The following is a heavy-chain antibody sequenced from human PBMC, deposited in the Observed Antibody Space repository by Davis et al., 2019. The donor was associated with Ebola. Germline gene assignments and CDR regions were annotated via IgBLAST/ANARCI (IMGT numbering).Heavy chain of an antibody. CDR2: IKQDGSEK. CDR3: AKMVIVVVNPLDY. V-gene: IGHV3-7*01. Sequence: GESLKISCAASGFTFSSYWMSWVRQAPGKGLEGVANIKQDGSEKYYADAVKGRFTISRDNSKNTLYLQMNSLRAEDTAVYYCAKMVIVVVNPLDYWGQGTLVTVSS. J-gene: IGHJ4*02. CDR1: GFTFSSYW. D-gene: IGHD3-22*01.